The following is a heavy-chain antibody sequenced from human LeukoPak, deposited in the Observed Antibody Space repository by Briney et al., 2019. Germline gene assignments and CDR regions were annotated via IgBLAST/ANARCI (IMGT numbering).Heavy chain of an antibody. J-gene: IGHJ4*02. Sequence: SVKVSCKASGGTFSSYAISWVRQAPGQGLEWMGGIIPIFGTANYAQKFQGRVTITADKSTSTAYMELSSLRSEDTAVYYCARDRSGYGDYGLFLLGYFDYWGQGTLVTVSS. CDR1: GGTFSSYA. CDR3: ARDRSGYGDYGLFLLGYFDY. D-gene: IGHD4-17*01. CDR2: IIPIFGTA. V-gene: IGHV1-69*06.